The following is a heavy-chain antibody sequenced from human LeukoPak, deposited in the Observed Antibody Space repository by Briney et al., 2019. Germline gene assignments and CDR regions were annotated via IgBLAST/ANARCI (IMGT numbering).Heavy chain of an antibody. CDR2: IIPIFGTT. CDR3: ARGGEANYYDTSGYYLYYY. CDR1: GGTFSNYA. Sequence: SVKVSXKASGGTFSNYAISWVRQAPGQGLEWMGRIIPIFGTTNYAQKFQGRVTITTDESTSTAYMELSSLRSEDTAVYYCARGGEANYYDTSGYYLYYYWGQGTLVTVSS. D-gene: IGHD3-22*01. J-gene: IGHJ4*02. V-gene: IGHV1-69*05.